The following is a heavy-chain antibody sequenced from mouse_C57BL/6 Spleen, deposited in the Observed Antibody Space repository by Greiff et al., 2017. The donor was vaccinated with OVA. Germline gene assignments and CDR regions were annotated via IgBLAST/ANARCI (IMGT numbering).Heavy chain of an antibody. V-gene: IGHV1-81*01. J-gene: IGHJ2*01. CDR3: AGGGDYGKGY. D-gene: IGHD2-13*01. CDR1: GYTFTSYG. CDR2: IYPRSGNT. Sequence: VQLQQSGAELARPGASVKLSCKASGYTFTSYGISWVKQRTGQGLEWIGEIYPRSGNTYYNEKFKGQATLTADKSSSTAYLELRSLTSEDSTVYFCAGGGDYGKGYWGQGTTLTVSS.